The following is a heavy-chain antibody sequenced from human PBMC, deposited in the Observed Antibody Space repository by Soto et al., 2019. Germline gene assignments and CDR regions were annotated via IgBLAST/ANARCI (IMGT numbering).Heavy chain of an antibody. CDR3: ARELTYYDFWSGYYPSYFDY. CDR1: GYTFTSYA. V-gene: IGHV1-3*01. D-gene: IGHD3-3*01. J-gene: IGHJ4*02. Sequence: VASVKVSCKASGYTFTSYAMHWVRQAPGQRLEWMGWINAGNGNTKYSQKFQGRVTITRDTSASTAYMELSSLRSEDTAVYYCARELTYYDFWSGYYPSYFDYWGQGTLVTVSS. CDR2: INAGNGNT.